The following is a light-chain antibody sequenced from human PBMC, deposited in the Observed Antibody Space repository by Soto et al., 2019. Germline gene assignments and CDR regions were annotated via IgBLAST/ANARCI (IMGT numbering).Light chain of an antibody. V-gene: IGKV3-20*01. CDR1: QSLSSNS. Sequence: EIVLTQSPVTLSVSPGERATLSCRASQSLSSNSLAWYQQKPGQAPRLLIFGTSRRATAIPDRFSGSGSGTDFTLTISRLEPEDFAVYYCQQYGGSTRFFGGGTKVDI. J-gene: IGKJ4*01. CDR3: QQYGGSTRF. CDR2: GTS.